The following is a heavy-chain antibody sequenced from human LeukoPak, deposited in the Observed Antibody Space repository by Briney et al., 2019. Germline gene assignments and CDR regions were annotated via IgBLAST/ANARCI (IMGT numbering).Heavy chain of an antibody. CDR3: ARDPGSGWYGDDY. CDR2: ITSSSSYI. D-gene: IGHD6-19*01. V-gene: IGHV3-21*01. Sequence: PGGSLRLSCAASGFAFSNYNMNWLRQAPGKGLEWVSSITSSSSYIYYVDSVKGRFTISRDNAKNSLYLQMNSLRAEDTAVYYCARDPGSGWYGDDYWGQGTLVTVSS. CDR1: GFAFSNYN. J-gene: IGHJ4*02.